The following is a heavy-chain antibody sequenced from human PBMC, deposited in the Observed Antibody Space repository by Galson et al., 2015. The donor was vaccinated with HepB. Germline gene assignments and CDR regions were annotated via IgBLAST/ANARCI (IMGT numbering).Heavy chain of an antibody. CDR1: GFTFSGHA. Sequence: SLRLSCAASGFTFSGHAMSWVRQAPGKGLERVSDITKDAGSTHYADSVKGRFTISRDNSKNTVWLQMKSLRVEDTAVYYCAKHGGFDDWGQGTLVTVSS. CDR2: ITKDAGST. J-gene: IGHJ4*02. CDR3: AKHGGFDD. V-gene: IGHV3-23*01. D-gene: IGHD3-16*01.